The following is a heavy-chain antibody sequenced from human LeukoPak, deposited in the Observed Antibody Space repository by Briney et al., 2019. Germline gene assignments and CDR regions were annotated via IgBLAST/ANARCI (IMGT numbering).Heavy chain of an antibody. CDR2: TYYRYTWRN. CDR1: GDTLSNKSAA. D-gene: IGHD3-22*01. Sequence: SQSLSLTCTISGDTLSNKSAAWDWPRQSPSRGLEWLARTYYRYTWRNDFAAAVKCRITINPDTSKNQFSVQLNSMTPEVTALDYWARDHYYVSEYYGSSGSSGLFDHWGQGTLVTVSS. J-gene: IGHJ4*02. CDR3: ARDHYYVSEYYGSSGSSGLFDH. V-gene: IGHV6-1*01.